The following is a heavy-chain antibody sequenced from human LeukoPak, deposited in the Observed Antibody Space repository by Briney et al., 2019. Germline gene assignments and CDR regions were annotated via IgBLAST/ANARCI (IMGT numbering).Heavy chain of an antibody. CDR2: ISIYSGNT. CDR1: GYTFTNYG. D-gene: IGHD4-11*01. J-gene: IGHJ5*01. CDR3: ARGGVTTWLDS. Sequence: ASVKVSCKASGYTFTNYGITWVRQAPGQGLEWMGWISIYSGNTNYARNLQGRVTMTTDTSTTTAYMELRSLRSDDTAVYYCARGGVTTWLDSWGQGTLVTVSS. V-gene: IGHV1-18*01.